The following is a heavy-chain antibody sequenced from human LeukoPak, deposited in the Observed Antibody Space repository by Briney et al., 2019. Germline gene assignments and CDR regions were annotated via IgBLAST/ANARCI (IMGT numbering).Heavy chain of an antibody. D-gene: IGHD3-16*01. V-gene: IGHV3-7*01. Sequence: GGTLRLSCAPSGVTLSSYWMSGGREAPGKGLEWVANIKQDGSEKYYVDSVKGRFTISRDNAKNSLYLQMNSLRAEDTAVYYCARMGGRNYMDVWAKGTTVTVSS. J-gene: IGHJ6*03. CDR3: ARMGGRNYMDV. CDR2: IKQDGSEK. CDR1: GVTLSSYW.